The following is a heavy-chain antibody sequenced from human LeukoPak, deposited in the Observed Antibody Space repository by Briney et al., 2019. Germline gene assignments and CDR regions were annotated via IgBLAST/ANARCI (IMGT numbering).Heavy chain of an antibody. V-gene: IGHV4-59*01. CDR2: IYYSGST. Sequence: SETLSLTCTVSGGSISSYYWSWIRQPPGKGLEWIGYIYYSGSTNYNPSLKSRVTISVDTSKNQFSLELSSVTAADTAVYYCARWTTVTPFDYWGQGTLVTVSS. CDR1: GGSISSYY. D-gene: IGHD4-17*01. J-gene: IGHJ4*02. CDR3: ARWTTVTPFDY.